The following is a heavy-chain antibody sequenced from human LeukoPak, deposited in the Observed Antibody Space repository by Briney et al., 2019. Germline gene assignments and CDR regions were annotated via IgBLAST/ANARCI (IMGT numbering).Heavy chain of an antibody. CDR2: ISGSGGNI. CDR1: GSTFSSYA. Sequence: GGSLRLSCAASGSTFSSYAMSWVRQAPGKGLEWVSVISGSGGNIYYADSVKGRFTISRDNSKNTLYLQVNSLRAEDTAVYYCAKDLMVRGCMDVWGQGTTVTVPS. V-gene: IGHV3-23*01. CDR3: AKDLMVRGCMDV. J-gene: IGHJ6*02. D-gene: IGHD3-10*01.